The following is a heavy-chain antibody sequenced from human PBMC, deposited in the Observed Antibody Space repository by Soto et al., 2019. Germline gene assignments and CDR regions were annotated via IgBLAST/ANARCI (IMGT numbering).Heavy chain of an antibody. Sequence: PGGSLRLSCAASGFTFSNYWMHWVRQVPGKGLVWVSRISGDGSSTSYADSVKGRFIISRDNSKDMMYLQMNSLTAEDTAVYLCARAFTSSWYWWFDPWGQGTLVTVS. CDR1: GFTFSNYW. J-gene: IGHJ5*02. CDR2: ISGDGSST. V-gene: IGHV3-74*01. D-gene: IGHD6-13*01. CDR3: ARAFTSSWYWWFDP.